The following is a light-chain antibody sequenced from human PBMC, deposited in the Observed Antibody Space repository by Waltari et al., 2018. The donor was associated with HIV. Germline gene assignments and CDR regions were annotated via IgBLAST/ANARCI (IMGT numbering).Light chain of an antibody. CDR3: SSYTISSTLV. Sequence: QSALTQPASVSGSLGQSITISCTGTSSDVGGYNYVSWYQQNPGKAPKLMIYVVSNRPSGVSNRFSVSKSGNTASLTISGLQAEDEADYYCSSYTISSTLVFGGGTKLTVL. J-gene: IGLJ2*01. CDR1: SSDVGGYNY. V-gene: IGLV2-14*01. CDR2: VVS.